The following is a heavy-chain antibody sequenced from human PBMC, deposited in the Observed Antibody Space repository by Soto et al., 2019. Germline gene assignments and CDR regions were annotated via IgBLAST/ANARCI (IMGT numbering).Heavy chain of an antibody. D-gene: IGHD3-3*01. CDR1: GFTFSSYS. CDR3: AREEWLFNWFEP. Sequence: EVQLVESGGGLVQPGGSLRLSCAASGFTFSSYSMNWVRQAPGKGLEWVSYISSSSSTIYYADSVKGRFTISRDNAKNSLYMQMNSLRAEDTAVYYCAREEWLFNWFEPWGQGTMVTVSS. CDR2: ISSSSSTI. J-gene: IGHJ5*02. V-gene: IGHV3-48*01.